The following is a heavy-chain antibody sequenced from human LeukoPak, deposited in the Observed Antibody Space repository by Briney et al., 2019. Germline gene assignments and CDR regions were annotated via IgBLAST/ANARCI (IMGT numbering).Heavy chain of an antibody. Sequence: SETLSLTCTVSGGSISSSSYYWGWIRQPPGRGLECIGSIYYSGSTYYNPSLKSRVTISVDTSKNQFSLKLSSVTAADTAVYYCARGPRYYDILTGYSSWFDPWGQGTLVTVSS. CDR1: GGSISSSSYY. D-gene: IGHD3-9*01. CDR2: IYYSGST. CDR3: ARGPRYYDILTGYSSWFDP. J-gene: IGHJ5*02. V-gene: IGHV4-39*01.